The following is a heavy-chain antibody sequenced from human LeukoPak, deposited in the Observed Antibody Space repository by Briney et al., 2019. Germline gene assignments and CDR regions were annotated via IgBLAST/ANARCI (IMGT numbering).Heavy chain of an antibody. CDR2: IYYSGST. D-gene: IGHD1-1*01. J-gene: IGHJ6*03. CDR1: GGSISSSSYY. Sequence: PSETLSLTCTVSGGSISSSSYYWGWIRQPPGKGLEWIGSIYYSGSTYYNPSLKSRVTISVDTSKNQFSLKLSSVTAADTAVYYCARDRNDIYYYYYMDVWGKGTTVTVSS. CDR3: ARDRNDIYYYYYMDV. V-gene: IGHV4-39*07.